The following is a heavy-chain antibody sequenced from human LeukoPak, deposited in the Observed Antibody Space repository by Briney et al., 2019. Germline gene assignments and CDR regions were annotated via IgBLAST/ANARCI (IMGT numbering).Heavy chain of an antibody. D-gene: IGHD3-10*01. Sequence: GGSLRLSCAASGFTFSSYGMHWVRQAPGKGLEWVAVISYDGSNKYYADSVKGRFTISRDNAKNSMYLQMNSLRAEDTAVYYCARDDRIMVRGVPDYWGQGTQVTVSS. CDR1: GFTFSSYG. V-gene: IGHV3-30*03. CDR3: ARDDRIMVRGVPDY. J-gene: IGHJ4*02. CDR2: ISYDGSNK.